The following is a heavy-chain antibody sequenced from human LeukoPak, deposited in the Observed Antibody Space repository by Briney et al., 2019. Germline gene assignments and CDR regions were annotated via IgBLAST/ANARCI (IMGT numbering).Heavy chain of an antibody. CDR3: ARDNTMVRSNWDAFDI. J-gene: IGHJ3*02. D-gene: IGHD3-10*01. Sequence: SETLSLTCTVSGGSISSYYWSWIRQPPGKGLEWIGYIYYSGSTNYNPSLKSRVTISIDTSKNQFSLKLSSVTAADTAVYFCARDNTMVRSNWDAFDILGQGTMVTVSS. CDR1: GGSISSYY. CDR2: IYYSGST. V-gene: IGHV4-59*12.